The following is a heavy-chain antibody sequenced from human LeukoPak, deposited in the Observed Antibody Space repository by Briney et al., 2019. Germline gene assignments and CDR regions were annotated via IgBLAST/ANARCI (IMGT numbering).Heavy chain of an antibody. V-gene: IGHV4-34*01. J-gene: IGHJ4*02. CDR3: ARGKRGYDILIGYYSSLRPFNYFDY. Sequence: SETLSLTCAVYGGSFSGYYWSWIRQPPGKGLEWIGEINHSGSTNYNPSLKSRVTISVDTSKNQFSLKLSSVTAADTAVYYCARGKRGYDILIGYYSSLRPFNYFDYWGQGTLVTVSS. D-gene: IGHD3-9*01. CDR2: INHSGST. CDR1: GGSFSGYY.